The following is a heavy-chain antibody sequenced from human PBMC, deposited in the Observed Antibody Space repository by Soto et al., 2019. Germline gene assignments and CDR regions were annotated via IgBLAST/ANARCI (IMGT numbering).Heavy chain of an antibody. J-gene: IGHJ4*02. CDR1: GGSFSGYY. D-gene: IGHD6-19*01. CDR2: INHSGST. Sequence: PSETLSLTCAVYGGSFSGYYWSWIRQPPGKGLEWIGEINHSGSTNYNPSLKSRVTISVDTSKNQFSPKLSSVTAADTAVYYCARCIAVAGYCFDYWGQGTLVTVSS. CDR3: ARCIAVAGYCFDY. V-gene: IGHV4-34*01.